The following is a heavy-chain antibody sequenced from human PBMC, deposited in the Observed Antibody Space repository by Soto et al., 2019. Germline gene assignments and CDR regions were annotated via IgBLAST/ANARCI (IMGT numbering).Heavy chain of an antibody. CDR1: GGSIIGVDYT. V-gene: IGHV4-30-2*01. CDR2: INHSGRV. Sequence: SETLSLTCAVTGGSIIGVDYTWNWIRQPPGKGLEWIGDINHSGRVNYSPSLKSRVTISLDTSKNQFSLTLSAVTAADTAMYYCSTRAYDTNGYYRFDPWGQGTLVTVSS. CDR3: STRAYDTNGYYRFDP. D-gene: IGHD3-22*01. J-gene: IGHJ5*01.